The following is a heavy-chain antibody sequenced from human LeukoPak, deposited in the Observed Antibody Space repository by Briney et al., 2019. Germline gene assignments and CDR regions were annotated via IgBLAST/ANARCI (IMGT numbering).Heavy chain of an antibody. J-gene: IGHJ4*02. D-gene: IGHD3-16*02. Sequence: GGSLRLSRAASGFTFSSYTMHWVRQAPGKGLEWVAVISYDGSNKYYADSVKGRFTISRDNSKNTLYLQMNSLRAEDTAVYYCAREGNYVWGSYRYTGYFDYWGQGTLVTVSS. CDR2: ISYDGSNK. CDR3: AREGNYVWGSYRYTGYFDY. CDR1: GFTFSSYT. V-gene: IGHV3-30-3*01.